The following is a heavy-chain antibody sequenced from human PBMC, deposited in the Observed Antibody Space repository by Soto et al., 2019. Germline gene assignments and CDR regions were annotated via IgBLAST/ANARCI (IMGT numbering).Heavy chain of an antibody. Sequence: PGGSLRLSCAASGFTFSDYNMNWVRQAPGEGLEWVSSISSSGSYIYYAGSVKGRFTISRDNARNSLYLQMISLRAEDTAVYYCATGYPYCSSSTCYADYWGQGTLVTVSS. CDR1: GFTFSDYN. CDR3: ATGYPYCSSSTCYADY. J-gene: IGHJ4*02. CDR2: ISSSGSYI. D-gene: IGHD2-2*01. V-gene: IGHV3-21*01.